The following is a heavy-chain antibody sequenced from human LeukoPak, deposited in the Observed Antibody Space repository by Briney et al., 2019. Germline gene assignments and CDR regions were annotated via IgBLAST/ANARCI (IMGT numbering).Heavy chain of an antibody. J-gene: IGHJ3*02. Sequence: ASETLSLTCTVSGYSISSGYYWGWIRQPPGKGLEWIGSIYHSGSTYYNPSLKSRVTISVDTSKNQFSLKLSSVTAADTAVYYCARDLAAVAGTGAVAFDIWGQGTMVTVSS. CDR1: GYSISSGYY. D-gene: IGHD6-19*01. V-gene: IGHV4-38-2*02. CDR2: IYHSGST. CDR3: ARDLAAVAGTGAVAFDI.